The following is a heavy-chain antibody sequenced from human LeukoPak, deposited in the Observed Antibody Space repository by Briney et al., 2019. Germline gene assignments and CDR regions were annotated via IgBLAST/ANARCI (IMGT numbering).Heavy chain of an antibody. J-gene: IGHJ4*02. CDR2: IYTSGST. V-gene: IGHV4-61*02. CDR3: AGSSGYSSGWRVDY. CDR1: GGSISSGSYY. Sequence: SETLSLTCTVSGGSISSGSYYWSWIRQPAGKGLEWIGRIYTSGSTNYNPSLKSRVTISVDTSTNQFSLKLSSVTAADTAVYYCAGSSGYSSGWRVDYWGQGTLVTVSS. D-gene: IGHD6-19*01.